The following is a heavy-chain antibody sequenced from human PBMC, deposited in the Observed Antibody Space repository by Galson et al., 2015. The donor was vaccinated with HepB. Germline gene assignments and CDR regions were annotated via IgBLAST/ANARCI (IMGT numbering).Heavy chain of an antibody. J-gene: IGHJ4*02. CDR2: IYWDDDK. CDR1: GFSLSTSGVG. Sequence: PALVKPTQTLTLTCTFSGFSLSTSGVGVGWIRQPPGKALEWLALIYWDDDKRYSPSLRSRLTITKDTSKNQVVLTMTNMDPVDTATYYCAHRRAEVLGYYFDYWGQGTLVTVSS. CDR3: AHRRAEVLGYYFDY. D-gene: IGHD3-16*01. V-gene: IGHV2-5*02.